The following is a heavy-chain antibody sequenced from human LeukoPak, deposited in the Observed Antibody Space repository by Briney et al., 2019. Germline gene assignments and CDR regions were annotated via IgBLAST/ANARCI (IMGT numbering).Heavy chain of an antibody. CDR1: GYTFTSYG. D-gene: IGHD1-14*01. CDR3: ARGYSSSNPNPLDY. Sequence: ASVKVSCKASGYTFTSYGISWVRQAPGQGLEWMGWISAYNGNTNYAQKLQGRVTMTIDTSTSTAYMELRSLRSDDTAVYYCARGYSSSNPNPLDYWGQGTLVTVSS. CDR2: ISAYNGNT. J-gene: IGHJ4*02. V-gene: IGHV1-18*04.